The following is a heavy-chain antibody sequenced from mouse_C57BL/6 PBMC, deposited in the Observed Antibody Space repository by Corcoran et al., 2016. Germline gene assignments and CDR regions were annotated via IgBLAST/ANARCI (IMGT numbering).Heavy chain of an antibody. CDR3: AREGYGSRNYFDY. V-gene: IGHV1-75*01. CDR2: IFPGSGST. D-gene: IGHD1-1*01. J-gene: IGHJ2*01. CDR1: GYTFTDYY. Sequence: QVQLQQSGPELVKPGASVKTSCKASGYTFTDYYINWVKQRPGQGLEWIGWIFPGSGSTYYNEKFKGKATLTVDKSSSTAYMLLSSLTSEDSAVYFCAREGYGSRNYFDYWGQGTTLTVSS.